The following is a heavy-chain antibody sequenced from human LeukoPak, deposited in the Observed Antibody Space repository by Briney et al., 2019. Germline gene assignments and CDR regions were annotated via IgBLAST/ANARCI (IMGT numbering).Heavy chain of an antibody. CDR3: ASGSIVGVLWG. J-gene: IGHJ4*02. Sequence: SETLSLTCTVSGGSISSYYWSWIRQPPGKGLEWIGYIYYSGGTNYNPSLKSRVVIAVDTSKKQFSLKLNSVTAADTAVYYCASGSIVGVLWGWGQGTLVTVSS. V-gene: IGHV4-59*01. CDR1: GGSISSYY. D-gene: IGHD1-26*01. CDR2: IYYSGGT.